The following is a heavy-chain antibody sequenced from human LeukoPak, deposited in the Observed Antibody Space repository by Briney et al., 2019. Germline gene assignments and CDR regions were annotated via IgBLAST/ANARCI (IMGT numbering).Heavy chain of an antibody. J-gene: IGHJ4*02. Sequence: PGGSLRLSCAASGFTFTTYAMSWVRQAPGKGLEWVSAISGRGGTTYYADSVKGRFTISRDNSENTVSLQMNSLRAEDTAVYYCAKVRGAVAITFLDYWGQGTLVTVSS. V-gene: IGHV3-23*01. D-gene: IGHD3-22*01. CDR1: GFTFTTYA. CDR3: AKVRGAVAITFLDY. CDR2: ISGRGGTT.